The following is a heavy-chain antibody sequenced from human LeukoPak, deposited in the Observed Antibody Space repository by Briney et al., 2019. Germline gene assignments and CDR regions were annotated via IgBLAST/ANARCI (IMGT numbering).Heavy chain of an antibody. J-gene: IGHJ1*01. Sequence: SETLSLTCTVSGGSMSSSSYYWGWIRQPPGKGLEWIGSISYSGNTYYNPSLKSRVTISVDTSKNQFSLKLSSVTAADTAVYYCAAYYYDSSGYYYGYFQHWGQGTLVTVSS. CDR2: ISYSGNT. CDR3: AAYYYDSSGYYYGYFQH. V-gene: IGHV4-39*07. CDR1: GGSMSSSSYY. D-gene: IGHD3-22*01.